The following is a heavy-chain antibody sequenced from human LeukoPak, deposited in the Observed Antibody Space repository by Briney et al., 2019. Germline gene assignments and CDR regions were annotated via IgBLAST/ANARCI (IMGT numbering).Heavy chain of an antibody. V-gene: IGHV4-59*08. CDR2: IYYSGST. D-gene: IGHD6-19*01. J-gene: IGHJ4*02. Sequence: QPSETLSLTCTVSGGSISSYYWSWIRQPPGKGLEWIGYIYYSGSTNYNPSLKSRVTISVDTSKNQFSLKLSSVTAADTAVYYCARVNQQWLDLDYWGQGTLVTVSS. CDR1: GGSISSYY. CDR3: ARVNQQWLDLDY.